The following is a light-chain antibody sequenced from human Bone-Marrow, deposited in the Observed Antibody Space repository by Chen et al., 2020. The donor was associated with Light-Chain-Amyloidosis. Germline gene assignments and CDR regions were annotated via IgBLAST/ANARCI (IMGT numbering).Light chain of an antibody. CDR1: DLPTKY. Sequence: SYELTQPPSVSVSPGQTARITCSGDDLPTKYAYWYQQKPGQAPVVVIHRDTERPSGISERFSSSSSGTTATLTISGVQAEDEADYHCQSADSSGTYEVIFGGGTKLTVL. CDR2: RDT. CDR3: QSADSSGTYEVI. J-gene: IGLJ2*01. V-gene: IGLV3-25*03.